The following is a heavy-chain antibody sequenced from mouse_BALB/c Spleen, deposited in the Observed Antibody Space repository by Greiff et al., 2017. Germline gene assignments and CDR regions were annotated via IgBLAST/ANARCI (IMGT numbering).Heavy chain of an antibody. CDR3: ARALLYYGSSYGYAMDY. V-gene: IGHV5-6-3*01. Sequence: EVMLVESGGGLVQPGGSLKLSCAASGFTFSSYGMSWVRQTPDKRLELVATINSNGGSTYYPDSVKGRFTISRDNAKNTLYLQMSSLKSEDTAMYYCARALLYYGSSYGYAMDYWGQGTSVTVSS. D-gene: IGHD1-1*01. CDR1: GFTFSSYG. J-gene: IGHJ4*01. CDR2: INSNGGST.